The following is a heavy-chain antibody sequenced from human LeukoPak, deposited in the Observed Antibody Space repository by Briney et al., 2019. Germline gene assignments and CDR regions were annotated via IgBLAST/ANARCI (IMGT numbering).Heavy chain of an antibody. V-gene: IGHV4-34*01. D-gene: IGHD3-22*01. CDR3: ARGALYDSSGYCDY. CDR2: INHSGST. J-gene: IGHJ4*02. CDR1: GGSFSGYY. Sequence: KASETLSLTCAVYGGSFSGYYWSWIRQPPGKGLEWTGEINHSGSTNYNPSLKSRVTISVDTSKNQFSLKLSSVTAADTAVYYCARGALYDSSGYCDYWGQGTLVTVSS.